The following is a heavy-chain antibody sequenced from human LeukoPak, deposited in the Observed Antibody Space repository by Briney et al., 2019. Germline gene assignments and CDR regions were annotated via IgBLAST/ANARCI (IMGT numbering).Heavy chain of an antibody. V-gene: IGHV3-21*01. Sequence: GGSLRLSCAASGFTFSSYSMNWVRQAPGKGLEWVSSISSSSSYIYYADSVKGRFTISRDNAKNSLYLQMNSLRAEDTAVYYCARDRMEQLVIALVGFDYWGQGILVTVSS. D-gene: IGHD6-6*01. CDR2: ISSSSSYI. CDR3: ARDRMEQLVIALVGFDY. CDR1: GFTFSSYS. J-gene: IGHJ4*02.